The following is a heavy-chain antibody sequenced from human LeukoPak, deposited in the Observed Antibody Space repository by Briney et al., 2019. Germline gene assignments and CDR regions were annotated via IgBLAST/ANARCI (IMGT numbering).Heavy chain of an antibody. Sequence: GGSLRLSCAASGFTFSSNSMNWVRQAPGKGLEWVSYISTSSITIKYADAVKGRFTISRDNSKNTLYLQMNSLRAEDTAVYYCANVDDYGDQVDYWGQGTLVTVSS. D-gene: IGHD4-17*01. J-gene: IGHJ4*02. V-gene: IGHV3-48*01. CDR2: ISTSSITI. CDR3: ANVDDYGDQVDY. CDR1: GFTFSSNS.